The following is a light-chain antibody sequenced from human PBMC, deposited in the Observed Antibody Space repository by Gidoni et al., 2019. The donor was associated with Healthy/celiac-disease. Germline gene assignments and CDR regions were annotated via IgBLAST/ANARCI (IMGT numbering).Light chain of an antibody. Sequence: QSALTQPDSVSGSPGQSITISCTGTSSDVGGYNYVSWYQQHPGKAPTLMIYDVSNRPSGVSTRFSGSKSGNTASLTISGLQAEDEADYYCSSYTSSSTLYVFGTGTKVTVL. CDR3: SSYTSSSTLYV. J-gene: IGLJ1*01. CDR2: DVS. CDR1: SSDVGGYNY. V-gene: IGLV2-14*01.